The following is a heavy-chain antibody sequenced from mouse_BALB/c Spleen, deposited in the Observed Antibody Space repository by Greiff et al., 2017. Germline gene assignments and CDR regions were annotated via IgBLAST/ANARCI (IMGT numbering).Heavy chain of an antibody. V-gene: IGHV2-6-7*01. CDR1: GFSLTGYG. Sequence: QVQLKESGPGLVAPSQTLSITCTVSGFSLTGYGVNWVRQPPGKGLEWLGMIWGDGSTDYNSALKSRLSISKDNAKSQVFLKMNSLQTEDTARYYCARIPYYYGTSDYWGQGTTLTVSS. CDR3: ARIPYYYGTSDY. J-gene: IGHJ2*01. D-gene: IGHD1-1*01. CDR2: IWGDGST.